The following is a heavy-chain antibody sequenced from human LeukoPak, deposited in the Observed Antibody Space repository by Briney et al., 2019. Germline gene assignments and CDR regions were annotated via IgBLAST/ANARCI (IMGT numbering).Heavy chain of an antibody. CDR3: AKTGGYSSSWYDY. CDR1: GFTVISNY. Sequence: GGSLRLSCAASGFTVISNYMTWVRQAPGKGLEWVSAISGSGGSTYYADSVKGRFTISRDNSKNTLYLQMNSLRAEDTAVYYCAKTGGYSSSWYDYWGQGTLVTVSS. J-gene: IGHJ4*02. D-gene: IGHD6-13*01. CDR2: ISGSGGST. V-gene: IGHV3-23*01.